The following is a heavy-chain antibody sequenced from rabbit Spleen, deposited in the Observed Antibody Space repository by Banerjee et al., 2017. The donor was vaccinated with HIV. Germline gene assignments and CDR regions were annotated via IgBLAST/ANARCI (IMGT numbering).Heavy chain of an antibody. D-gene: IGHD8-1*01. CDR2: IDPVFGIT. V-gene: IGHV1S7*01. J-gene: IGHJ4*01. CDR1: GFDFNNYY. Sequence: QLKESGGGLVQPGGSLKLSCKASGFDFNNYYMNWVRQAPGKGLEWIGYIDPVFGITYYANWVNGRFSISRENAQNTVFLQMTSLTAADTATYFCARDGAGGSYFALWGPGTLVTVS. CDR3: ARDGAGGSYFAL.